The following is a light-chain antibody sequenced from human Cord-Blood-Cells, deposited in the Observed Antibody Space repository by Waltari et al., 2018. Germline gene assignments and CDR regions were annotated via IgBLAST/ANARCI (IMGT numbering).Light chain of an antibody. Sequence: QSALTRPRSVAGSPGQSVPIPCPGTSRDVGGYNYVSWYQQHPGQAPKLMIYEVSKRPSGVPDRFSGSKSGNTASLTISGLQAEDEADYYCCSYAGSYTYVFGTGTKVTVL. V-gene: IGLV2-11*01. CDR3: CSYAGSYTYV. J-gene: IGLJ1*01. CDR1: SRDVGGYNY. CDR2: EVS.